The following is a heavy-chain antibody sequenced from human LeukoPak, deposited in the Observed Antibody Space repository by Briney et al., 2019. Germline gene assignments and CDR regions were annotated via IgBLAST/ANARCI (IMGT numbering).Heavy chain of an antibody. J-gene: IGHJ4*02. Sequence: ASVKVSCKASGYTFTSYYMHWVRQAPGQGLEWMGWMNPNSGNTGYAQKFQGRVTMTRNTSISTAYMELSSLRSEDTAVYYCARGGWARDSTYYFDYWGQGTLVTVSS. D-gene: IGHD2-2*01. CDR3: ARGGWARDSTYYFDY. V-gene: IGHV1-8*02. CDR2: MNPNSGNT. CDR1: GYTFTSYY.